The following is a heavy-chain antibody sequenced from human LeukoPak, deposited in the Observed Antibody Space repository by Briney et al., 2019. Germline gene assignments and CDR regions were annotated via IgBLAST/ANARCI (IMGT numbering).Heavy chain of an antibody. CDR2: IYSGGST. D-gene: IGHD6-19*01. V-gene: IGHV4-59*01. CDR1: GGSISHYY. CDR3: ARELRDYGSGWYIFDY. J-gene: IGHJ4*02. Sequence: SETLSLTCTVSGGSISHYYLNWIRQPPGKGLEWIGDIYSGGSTNYNPSLKSRVTMSVDTSKNQFSLKLSSVTAADTAVYFCARELRDYGSGWYIFDYWGQGTLVTVSS.